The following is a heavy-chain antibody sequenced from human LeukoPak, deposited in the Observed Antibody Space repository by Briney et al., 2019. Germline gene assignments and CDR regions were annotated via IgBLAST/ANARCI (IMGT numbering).Heavy chain of an antibody. Sequence: GGSLRLSCAASGFTFSSYSMNWVRQAPGKGLEWVSSISSGSSYLYYADSMKGRFTISRDNAKNSLHLQMNSLRAEDTAVYYCARDHLTYSSSSDFDYWGQGTLVTVSS. CDR2: ISSGSSYL. J-gene: IGHJ4*02. V-gene: IGHV3-21*01. D-gene: IGHD6-6*01. CDR3: ARDHLTYSSSSDFDY. CDR1: GFTFSSYS.